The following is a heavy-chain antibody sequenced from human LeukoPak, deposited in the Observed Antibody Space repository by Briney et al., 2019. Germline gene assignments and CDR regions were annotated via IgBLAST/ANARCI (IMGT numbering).Heavy chain of an antibody. V-gene: IGHV3-21*01. CDR2: ISSSSSYI. J-gene: IGHJ5*02. CDR1: GFTFSTYA. D-gene: IGHD1-26*01. CDR3: ASGDSVYSGSYNWFDP. Sequence: GGSLRLSCAASGFTFSTYAVNWVRQAPGKGLEWVSSISSSSSYIYYADSVKGRFTISRDNAKNSLYLQMSSLRAEDTAVYYCASGDSVYSGSYNWFDPWGQGTLVTVSS.